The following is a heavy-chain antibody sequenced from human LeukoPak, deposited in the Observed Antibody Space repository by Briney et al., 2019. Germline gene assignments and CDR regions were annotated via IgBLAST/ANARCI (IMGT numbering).Heavy chain of an antibody. J-gene: IGHJ5*02. D-gene: IGHD3-3*01. CDR1: GGSISSYY. V-gene: IGHV4-59*01. CDR3: ARGLDYDFWSGYYGWFDP. Sequence: SETLSLTCTVSGGSISSYYWSWIRQPPGKGLEWIGYIYYSGSTNYNPSLKSRVTISVDTSKNQFSLKLSSVTAADTAVYYCARGLDYDFWSGYYGWFDPWGQGTLVTVSS. CDR2: IYYSGST.